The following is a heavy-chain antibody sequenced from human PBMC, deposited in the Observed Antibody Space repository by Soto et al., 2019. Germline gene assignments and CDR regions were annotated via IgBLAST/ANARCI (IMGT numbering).Heavy chain of an antibody. CDR2: ISSNSGNI. CDR3: MKGRGWHYGRYYFDY. J-gene: IGHJ4*02. D-gene: IGHD4-17*01. Sequence: EVQLVESGGGLVQPGRSLRLSCAASGFTVDDYAMHCVRQAPGKGLELLSGISSNSGNIGYADSVKGRFTISRDNAKNSLSLQMTRRRPEDTALYDCMKGRGWHYGRYYFDYWGQGTLVTVSS. V-gene: IGHV3-9*01. CDR1: GFTVDDYA.